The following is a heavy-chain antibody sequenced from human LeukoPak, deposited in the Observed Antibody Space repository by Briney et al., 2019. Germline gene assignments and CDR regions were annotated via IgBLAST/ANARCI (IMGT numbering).Heavy chain of an antibody. D-gene: IGHD3-3*01. CDR2: ITSSSSVI. V-gene: IGHV3-48*01. J-gene: IGHJ4*02. CDR1: GFSFSDYT. Sequence: PGGSLRLSCAASGFSFSDYTMNWVRQAPGKGLEWVSYITSSSSVIYYADSVKGRFTTSRDNAKNSLFLQMNGLRAEGTAVYYCARITLFGIIFDSWGQGTLVTVSS. CDR3: ARITLFGIIFDS.